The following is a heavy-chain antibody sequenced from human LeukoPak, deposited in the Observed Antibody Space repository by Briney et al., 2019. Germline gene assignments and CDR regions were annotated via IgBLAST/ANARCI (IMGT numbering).Heavy chain of an antibody. CDR1: GFTFSSYT. CDR3: ARSRRDDDSLVHFDY. J-gene: IGHJ4*02. D-gene: IGHD4-17*01. CDR2: ISSGSAYI. V-gene: IGHV3-21*01. Sequence: PGGSLRLSCVVSGFTFSSYTMNWVRQAPGKGLEWVSSISSGSAYIKHADSVKGRLTISRDNANNSLYLQMNSLRAEDTAVYYCARSRRDDDSLVHFDYWGQGTLVTVSS.